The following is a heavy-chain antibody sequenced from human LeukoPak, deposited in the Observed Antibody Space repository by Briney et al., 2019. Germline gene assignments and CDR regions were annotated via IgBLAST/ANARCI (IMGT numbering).Heavy chain of an antibody. CDR2: IKQDGSEK. J-gene: IGHJ4*02. Sequence: GGSLRLSCAASGFTFSSCWMSWVRQAPGKGLEWVANIKQDGSEKYYVDSVKGRFTISRDNAKNSLYLQMNSLRAEDTAVYYCARQLHYYDSSGYPYYFDYWGQGTLVTVSS. D-gene: IGHD3-22*01. CDR3: ARQLHYYDSSGYPYYFDY. V-gene: IGHV3-7*05. CDR1: GFTFSSCW.